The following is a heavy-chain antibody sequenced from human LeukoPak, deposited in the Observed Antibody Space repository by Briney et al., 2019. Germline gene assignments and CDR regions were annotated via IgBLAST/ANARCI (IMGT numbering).Heavy chain of an antibody. CDR1: GFTSSTYW. D-gene: IGHD5-24*01. V-gene: IGHV3-7*01. CDR3: ANGDGFDY. Sequence: GGXLRLSCATSGFTSSTYWMSWVRQAPGKGLDCVSNIKQDGSETFYPDSVNGRFTIFRDNAKNSLYLQMDSLRVEDTAVYYCANGDGFDYWGQGTLVIVSS. J-gene: IGHJ4*02. CDR2: IKQDGSET.